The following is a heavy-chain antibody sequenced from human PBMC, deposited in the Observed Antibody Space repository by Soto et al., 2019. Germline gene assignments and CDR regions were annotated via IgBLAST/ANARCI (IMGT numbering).Heavy chain of an antibody. Sequence: ASVNVSCKASGYTFTSYAMHWVRQAPGQRLEWMGWINAGNGNTKYSQKFQGRVTITRDTSASTAYMELSSLRSEDTAVYYCAVIQPPATMVRGSPDVWGQGTTVTVSS. CDR2: INAGNGNT. CDR3: AVIQPPATMVRGSPDV. J-gene: IGHJ6*02. D-gene: IGHD3-10*01. CDR1: GYTFTSYA. V-gene: IGHV1-3*01.